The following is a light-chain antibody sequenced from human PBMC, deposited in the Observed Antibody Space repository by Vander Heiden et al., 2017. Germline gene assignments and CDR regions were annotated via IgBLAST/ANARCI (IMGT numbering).Light chain of an antibody. V-gene: IGKV3-15*01. CDR3: QQSNSWPLT. CDR2: GAS. CDR1: QSVSSN. Sequence: DIVMTQSPATLSVSPGEGATLSCRASQSVSSNLAWYQHKPGQAPRLLIFGASNRATGIPARFSGSGSGTEFTLTISSLQSEDFAIYYCQQSNSWPLTFGGGTKVDIK. J-gene: IGKJ4*01.